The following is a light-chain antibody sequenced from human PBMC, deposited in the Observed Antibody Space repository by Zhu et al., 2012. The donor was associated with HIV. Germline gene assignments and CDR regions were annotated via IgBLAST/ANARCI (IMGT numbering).Light chain of an antibody. CDR3: QQYKTSWT. CDR1: EAVSNY. J-gene: IGKJ1*01. CDR2: DAS. Sequence: DLQLTQSPSFLSASVGDRVTISCRASEAVSNYLAWYQQKPGKAPKLLIYDASTLQSGVPSRFSGTGSGTEFTLTISSLQPDDLAIYYCQQYKTSWTFGPGTKVEIK. V-gene: IGKV1-9*01.